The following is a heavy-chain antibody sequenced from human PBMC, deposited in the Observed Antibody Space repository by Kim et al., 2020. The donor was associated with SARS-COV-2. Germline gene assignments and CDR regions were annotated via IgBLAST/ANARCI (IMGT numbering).Heavy chain of an antibody. CDR1: GYTLTELS. CDR3: ATARIVGAYNWFDP. V-gene: IGHV1-24*01. CDR2: FAPDAFDP. D-gene: IGHD1-26*01. J-gene: IGHJ5*02. Sequence: ASVKVSCKVSGYTLTELSMHWVRQAPGKGLEWLGVFAPDAFDPIYAQQFQGRVTMTEDTCTDTAYMELSSLRSEDTAVYYCATARIVGAYNWFDPWGQGTLVTRSS.